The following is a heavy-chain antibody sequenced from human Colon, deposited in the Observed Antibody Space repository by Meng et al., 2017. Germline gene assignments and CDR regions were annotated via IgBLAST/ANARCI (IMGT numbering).Heavy chain of an antibody. CDR3: TRVSPFALPDL. J-gene: IGHJ4*02. Sequence: GESLKISCGASGFTFSDYWMNWVRQAPGGGLEWVANINPSGSERYYVDSVKGRFTISRDNAKNSLSLQMNSLRAEDTAMYCCTRVSPFALPDLWGQGSLVTVSS. CDR2: INPSGSER. V-gene: IGHV3-7*01. CDR1: GFTFSDYW. D-gene: IGHD2/OR15-2a*01.